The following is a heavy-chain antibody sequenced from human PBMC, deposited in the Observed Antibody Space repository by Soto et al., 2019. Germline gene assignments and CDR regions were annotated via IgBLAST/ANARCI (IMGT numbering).Heavy chain of an antibody. CDR1: GFTFSTYG. CDR2: IWYDGSKR. J-gene: IGHJ6*02. CDR3: ARGYLGGYCSGETCAEIYYLYYYGTDV. Sequence: GGSLRLSCAASGFTFSTYGMHWVRQAPGQGLEWVTVIWYDGSKRYYADSVMGRSTISRDNSRHTLYLQMNSLRDEDKAGYYDARGYLGGYCSGETCAEIYYLYYYGTDVWGQGTTVTVSS. D-gene: IGHD2-15*01. V-gene: IGHV3-33*01.